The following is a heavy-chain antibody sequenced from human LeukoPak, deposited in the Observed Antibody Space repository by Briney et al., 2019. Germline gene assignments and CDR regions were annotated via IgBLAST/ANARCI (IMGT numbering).Heavy chain of an antibody. CDR2: ISYDGSNK. CDR1: GFTFSSYG. CDR3: AKVRRYFDKYGMDV. V-gene: IGHV3-30*18. J-gene: IGHJ6*02. D-gene: IGHD3-9*01. Sequence: GGSLRLSWAASGFTFSSYGMHWVRQAPGKGLEWVAVISYDGSNKYYADSVKGRFTISRDNSKNTLYLQMNSLRAEDTAVYYCAKVRRYFDKYGMDVWGQGTTVTVSS.